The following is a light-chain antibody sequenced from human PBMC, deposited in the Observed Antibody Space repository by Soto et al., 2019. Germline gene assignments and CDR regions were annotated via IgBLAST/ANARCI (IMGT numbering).Light chain of an antibody. J-gene: IGLJ2*01. V-gene: IGLV2-8*01. CDR3: SSCAGRNNLV. CDR2: EVS. Sequence: QSALTRPPSASGSPGQSVTISCTGTSSDVGACNYVSWFQQHPGKAPKLIIYEVSKRPSGVPDRFSGSKSGSTASLIVSGLQAEDEADYYCSSCAGRNNLVFGGGTKLTVL. CDR1: SSDVGACNY.